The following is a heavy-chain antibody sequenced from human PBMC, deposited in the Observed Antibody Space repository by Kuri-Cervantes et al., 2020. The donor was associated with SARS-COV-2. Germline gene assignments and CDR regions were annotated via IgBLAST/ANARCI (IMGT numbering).Heavy chain of an antibody. CDR3: SRPYYGMDV. J-gene: IGHJ6*02. CDR1: GGSISSSSYY. V-gene: IGHV4-39*01. CDR2: IYYSGST. Sequence: GSLRLSCTVSGGSISSSSYYWGWIRQPPGKGLEWIGSIYYSGSTYCNPSLKSRVTISVDTSKNQFSLKLSSVTAADTAVYYCSRPYYGMDVWGQGTTVTVSS.